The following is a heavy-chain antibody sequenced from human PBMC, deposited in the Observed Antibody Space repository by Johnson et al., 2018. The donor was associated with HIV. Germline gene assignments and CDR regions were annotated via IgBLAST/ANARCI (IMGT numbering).Heavy chain of an antibody. Sequence: VQLVESGGGVVQPGGSLRLSCAASESTFSTYGMHWVRQAPGKGLEWVALIRYDGSNKYYADSVKGRFIISRDNSKNTLYLQMNSLRPDDTAVYFCAKEQPYYYDNRHAFDIWGQGTMVTVSS. CDR2: IRYDGSNK. J-gene: IGHJ3*02. CDR1: ESTFSTYG. D-gene: IGHD3-22*01. V-gene: IGHV3-30*02. CDR3: AKEQPYYYDNRHAFDI.